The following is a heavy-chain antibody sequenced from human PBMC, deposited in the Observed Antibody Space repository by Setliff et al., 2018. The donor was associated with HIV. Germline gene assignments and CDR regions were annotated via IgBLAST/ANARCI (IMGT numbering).Heavy chain of an antibody. Sequence: SETLSLTCDVSGYSISSGYYWGWIRQPPGKGLEWSGSLYHSGSTYYSPSLKSRVTISVDTSKNQFSLKLTSVTAADTAFYYCARQGVDYGDPNDYWGQGTLVTVSS. CDR1: GYSISSGYY. V-gene: IGHV4-38-2*01. D-gene: IGHD4-17*01. CDR3: ARQGVDYGDPNDY. CDR2: LYHSGST. J-gene: IGHJ4*02.